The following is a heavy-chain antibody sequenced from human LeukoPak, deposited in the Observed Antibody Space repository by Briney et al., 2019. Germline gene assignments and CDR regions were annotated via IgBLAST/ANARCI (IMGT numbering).Heavy chain of an antibody. CDR2: IKSKTDGGTT. D-gene: IGHD3-3*01. CDR1: GFTFSNAW. V-gene: IGHV3-15*01. CDR3: TTGFLEWLSLKQYYFDY. Sequence: GGSLRLSCAASGFTFSNAWMSWVRQAPGKGLEWVGRIKSKTDGGTTDYAAPVKGRFTISRDDSKNTLYLQMNSLKTEDTAVYYCTTGFLEWLSLKQYYFDYWGQGTLATVSS. J-gene: IGHJ4*02.